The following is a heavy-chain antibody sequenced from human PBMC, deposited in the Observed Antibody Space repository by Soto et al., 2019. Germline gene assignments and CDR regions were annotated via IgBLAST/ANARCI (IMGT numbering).Heavy chain of an antibody. CDR2: INAGNGNT. J-gene: IGHJ5*02. CDR3: ARDLGYSSILVVNWFDP. CDR1: GYNFTSYA. V-gene: IGHV1-3*01. D-gene: IGHD6-13*01. Sequence: GASVKVSCKASGYNFTSYAMHWVRQAPGQRLEWMGWINAGNGNTKYSQKFQGRVTITRDTSASTAYMELSSLRSEDTAVYYCARDLGYSSILVVNWFDPWGQGTLVTVSS.